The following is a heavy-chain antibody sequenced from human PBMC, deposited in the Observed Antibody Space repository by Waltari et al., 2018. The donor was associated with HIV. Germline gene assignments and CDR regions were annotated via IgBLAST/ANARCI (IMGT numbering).Heavy chain of an antibody. V-gene: IGHV3-74*01. J-gene: IGHJ4*02. D-gene: IGHD3-3*01. CDR2: INIDGRTI. CDR1: GFSVTHYW. Sequence: EVQLVQSGGGLIQSGGSLRLSCSASGFSVTHYWMHWVRQSPGKGLVWVSRINIDGRTIDYADSVNGRFTISRDSAKNTLSLQMNSLREEDTAVYYCSRDTFGEYDFWGQGALVTVSS. CDR3: SRDTFGEYDF.